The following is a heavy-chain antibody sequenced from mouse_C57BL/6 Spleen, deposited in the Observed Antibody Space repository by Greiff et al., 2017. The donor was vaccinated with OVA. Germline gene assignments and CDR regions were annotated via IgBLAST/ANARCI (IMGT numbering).Heavy chain of an antibody. CDR3: ARPCYGNYDAMDY. Sequence: EVQRVESGGGLVKPGGSLTLSCAASGFTFSDYGMHWVRQAPEKGLEWVAYISSGSSTIYYADTVKGRFTISRDNAKNTLFLQMTSLRSEDTAMYYCARPCYGNYDAMDYWGQGTSVTVSS. V-gene: IGHV5-17*01. D-gene: IGHD2-1*01. J-gene: IGHJ4*01. CDR1: GFTFSDYG. CDR2: ISSGSSTI.